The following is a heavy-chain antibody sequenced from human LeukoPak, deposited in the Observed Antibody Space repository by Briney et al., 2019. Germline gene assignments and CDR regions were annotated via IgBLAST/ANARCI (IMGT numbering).Heavy chain of an antibody. V-gene: IGHV3-15*07. CDR1: HFTFTNRW. D-gene: IGHD1-7*01. Sequence: GGSLRLSCAASHFTFTNRWMNWVRQAPGKGLEWVGRIASNTDGGTTDYAAPVKGRFTISRDDSKNALYLQMNSLKTEDTALYYCTTRTTTTIYWGQGTLVTVSS. CDR2: IASNTDGGTT. CDR3: TTRTTTTIY. J-gene: IGHJ4*02.